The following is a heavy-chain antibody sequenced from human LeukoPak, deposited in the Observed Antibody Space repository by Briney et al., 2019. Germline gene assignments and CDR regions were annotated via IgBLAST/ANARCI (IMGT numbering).Heavy chain of an antibody. CDR1: GGSISSYY. Sequence: SETLSLTCTVSGGSISSYYWSWTRQPPGKGLEWIGYIYYSGSTNYNPSLKSRVTISVDTSKNQFSLKLSSVTAADTAVYYCARLFRSATTTHWFDPWGQGTLVTVSS. D-gene: IGHD3-3*01. CDR2: IYYSGST. CDR3: ARLFRSATTTHWFDP. J-gene: IGHJ5*02. V-gene: IGHV4-59*08.